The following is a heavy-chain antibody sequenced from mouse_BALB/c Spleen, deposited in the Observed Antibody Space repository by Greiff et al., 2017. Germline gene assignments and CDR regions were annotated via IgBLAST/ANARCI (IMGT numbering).Heavy chain of an antibody. CDR1: GFTFSSYG. V-gene: IGHV5-6*01. D-gene: IGHD2-3*01. CDR3: ARDGRALAY. J-gene: IGHJ3*01. CDR2: ISSGGSYT. Sequence: EVQGVESGGDLVKPGGSLKLSCAASGFTFSSYGMSWVRQTPDKRLEWVATISSGGSYTYYPDSVKGRFTISRDNAKNTLYLQMSSLKSEDTAMYYCARDGRALAYWGQGTLVTVSA.